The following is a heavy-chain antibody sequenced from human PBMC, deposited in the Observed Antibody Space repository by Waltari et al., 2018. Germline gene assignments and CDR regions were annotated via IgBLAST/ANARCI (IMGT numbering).Heavy chain of an antibody. J-gene: IGHJ3*02. CDR2: IWFDGSNK. CDR3: ARNSGQTLEGAFDI. Sequence: QVQLVESGGGVVQPGRSLRLSCAASGFTFSSYGMHWVRQAPGKGLEGVAVIWFDGSNKCYADSVKGRFTISRDNSKNTLYLQMNSLRAEDTAVYYCARNSGQTLEGAFDIWGQGTMVTVSS. V-gene: IGHV3-33*01. CDR1: GFTFSSYG. D-gene: IGHD1-26*01.